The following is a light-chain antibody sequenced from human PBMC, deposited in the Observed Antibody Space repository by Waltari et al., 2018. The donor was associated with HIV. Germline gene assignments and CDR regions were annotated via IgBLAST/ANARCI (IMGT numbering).Light chain of an antibody. J-gene: IGLJ2*01. Sequence: QSVLTQPPSASGTPGQTVTISCSGSSANIGTNTVNWSQQLPGTAPKLLIYNTYQRPSGVPDRVSGSQSGTSASLAISGLQSEDEADYYCAAWDDYMEGHVFGGGTKLTIL. CDR3: AAWDDYMEGHV. CDR2: NTY. CDR1: SANIGTNT. V-gene: IGLV1-44*01.